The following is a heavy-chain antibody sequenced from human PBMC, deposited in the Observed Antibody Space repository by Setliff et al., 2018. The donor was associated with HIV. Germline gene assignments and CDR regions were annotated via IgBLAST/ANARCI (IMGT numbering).Heavy chain of an antibody. V-gene: IGHV4-39*01. Sequence: PSETPSLTCTVSGVSISSSSYYWGWIRQPPGKGLEWIGSIYYSGSTYYNPSLKSRVTISVDTSKNQFSLKLSSVTAADTAVYYCARPGGGSYFIDYWGQGTLVTVSS. CDR1: GVSISSSSYY. J-gene: IGHJ4*02. CDR3: ARPGGGSYFIDY. D-gene: IGHD1-26*01. CDR2: IYYSGST.